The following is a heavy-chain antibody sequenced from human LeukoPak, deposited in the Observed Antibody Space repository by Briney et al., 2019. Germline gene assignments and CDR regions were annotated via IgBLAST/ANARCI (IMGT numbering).Heavy chain of an antibody. Sequence: ASVKVSCKASGYTFTSYGISWVRQAPGQGLEWMGWISAYNGNTSYAQKLQGRVTMTTDTSTSTAYMELRSLRSDDTAVYYCARDLGSGYYSHYYYYGMDVWGQGTTVTVSS. V-gene: IGHV1-18*01. D-gene: IGHD3-22*01. CDR1: GYTFTSYG. J-gene: IGHJ6*02. CDR2: ISAYNGNT. CDR3: ARDLGSGYYSHYYYYGMDV.